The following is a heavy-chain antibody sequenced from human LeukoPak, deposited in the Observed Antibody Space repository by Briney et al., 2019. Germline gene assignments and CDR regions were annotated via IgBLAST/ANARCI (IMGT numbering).Heavy chain of an antibody. J-gene: IGHJ5*02. V-gene: IGHV4-38-2*02. Sequence: SETLSLTCTVSGYSISSGYYWGWIRQPPGKGLEWIGSIYHSGSTYYNPSLKSRVTISVDTSKNQFSLKLSSVTAADTAVYYCARDASSSWSVNWFDPWSQGTLVTVSS. D-gene: IGHD6-13*01. CDR2: IYHSGST. CDR3: ARDASSSWSVNWFDP. CDR1: GYSISSGYY.